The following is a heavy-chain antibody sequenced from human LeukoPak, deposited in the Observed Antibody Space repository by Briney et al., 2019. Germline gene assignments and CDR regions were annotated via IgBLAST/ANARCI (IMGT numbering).Heavy chain of an antibody. CDR1: GFTFSSYS. V-gene: IGHV3-23*01. CDR3: AKGGAGPYCGRSSCYNF. CDR2: IGADGKTI. Sequence: PLGSLRLSCAASGFTFSSYSMSWVRQAPGKGLEWVAVIGADGKTIVYADSVKGRFTISRDNSKNTLYLQMNSLRAEDTAVYYCAKGGAGPYCGRSSCYNFWGQGTLDTVSS. D-gene: IGHD2-2*02. J-gene: IGHJ4*02.